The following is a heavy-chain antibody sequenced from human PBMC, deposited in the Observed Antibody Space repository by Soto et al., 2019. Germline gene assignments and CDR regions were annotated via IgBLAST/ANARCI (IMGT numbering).Heavy chain of an antibody. J-gene: IGHJ5*02. V-gene: IGHV2-5*02. CDR1: GFSLSTSGVG. Sequence: SGPTLVNPTQTLTLTCTFSGFSLSTSGVGLGWIRQPPGKALEWLALIYWDDDKRYSPSLKSRLTITKDTSKNQVVLTVTNMDPVDTATYYCAHDYGDYLCFDPWGQGTLVTVSS. D-gene: IGHD4-17*01. CDR3: AHDYGDYLCFDP. CDR2: IYWDDDK.